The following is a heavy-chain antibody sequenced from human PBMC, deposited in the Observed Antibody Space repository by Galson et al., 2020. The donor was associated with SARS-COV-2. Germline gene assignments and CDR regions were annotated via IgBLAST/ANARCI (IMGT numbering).Heavy chain of an antibody. CDR2: ISSSGSTI. CDR1: AFTFSSYE. Sequence: GGSLTLSCAASAFTFSSYEMNWVGPAPGKGLEWVSYISSSGSTIYYADSVKGRFTISRDNAKNSLYLQMNSLRAEDTAVYYCARVMNDIWSGPLYYYYMDVWGKGTTVTVS. D-gene: IGHD3-3*01. CDR3: ARVMNDIWSGPLYYYYMDV. V-gene: IGHV3-48*03. J-gene: IGHJ6*03.